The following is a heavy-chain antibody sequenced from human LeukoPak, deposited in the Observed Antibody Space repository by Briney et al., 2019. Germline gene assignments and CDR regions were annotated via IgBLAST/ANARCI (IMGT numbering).Heavy chain of an antibody. CDR1: GFTFDDYA. J-gene: IGHJ4*02. V-gene: IGHV3-9*01. CDR2: ISWNSGSI. Sequence: PGRSLRLSCAASGFTFDDYAMHWVRQAPGKGLEWVSGISWNSGSIGYADSVKGRFTISRDNSKNTLYLQMNSLRAEDTAVYYCASGPPYLDYWGQGTLVTVSS. CDR3: ASGPPYLDY. D-gene: IGHD3-3*01.